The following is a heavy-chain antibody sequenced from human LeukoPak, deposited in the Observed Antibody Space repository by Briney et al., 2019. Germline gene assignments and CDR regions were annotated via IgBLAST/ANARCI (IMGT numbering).Heavy chain of an antibody. V-gene: IGHV3-15*01. J-gene: IGHJ3*02. CDR3: AKRFYSSGHPEAFDI. CDR1: GFTFSNAW. D-gene: IGHD6-19*01. CDR2: IKSKTDGGTT. Sequence: GGSLRLSCAASGFTFSNAWMSWVRQAPGKGLEWVGRIKSKTDGGTTDYAAPVKGRFTISRDNSKNTLYLQMNSLRAEDTAIYYCAKRFYSSGHPEAFDIWGQGTMVTVSS.